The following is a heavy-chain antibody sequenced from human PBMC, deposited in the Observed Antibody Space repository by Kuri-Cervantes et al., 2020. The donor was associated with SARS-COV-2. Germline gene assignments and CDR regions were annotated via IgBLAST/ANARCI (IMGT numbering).Heavy chain of an antibody. Sequence: GESLKISCAASGFAFNHHWMHWVRQVPGKGLVWVSRVDSDGSSVTYADSVKGRFTSSRDNAKNTLYLQMNSLRVEDTAVYYCVRGYDILTGNYNGYYYYYGMDVWGQGTTVTVSS. J-gene: IGHJ6*02. CDR3: VRGYDILTGNYNGYYYYYGMDV. CDR2: VDSDGSSV. V-gene: IGHV3-74*03. D-gene: IGHD3-9*01. CDR1: GFAFNHHW.